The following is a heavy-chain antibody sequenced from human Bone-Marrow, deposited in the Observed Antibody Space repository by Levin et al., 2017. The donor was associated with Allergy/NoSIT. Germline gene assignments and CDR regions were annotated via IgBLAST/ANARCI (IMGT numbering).Heavy chain of an antibody. CDR1: GASISSGVYY. CDR3: ASHDYGDYVVH. Sequence: SETLSLTCTVSGASISSGVYYWSWVRQPAGTGLEWIGRIYTTGNTDYNPSFTSRVTMSVDTSKNQFSLRVTSLAATDTAVYYCASHDYGDYVVHWGQGTLVTVSS. CDR2: IYTTGNT. J-gene: IGHJ4*02. V-gene: IGHV4-61*02. D-gene: IGHD4-17*01.